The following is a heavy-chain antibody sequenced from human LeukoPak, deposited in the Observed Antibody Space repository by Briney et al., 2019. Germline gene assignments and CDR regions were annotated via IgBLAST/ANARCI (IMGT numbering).Heavy chain of an antibody. CDR3: ASDTWIDLPRGPDPDDY. CDR1: GFTFSSYG. D-gene: IGHD2-21*01. CDR2: ISYDGSNK. J-gene: IGHJ4*02. V-gene: IGHV3-30*03. Sequence: GGSLRLSCAASGFTFSSYGMHWVRQAPGKGLEWVAVISYDGSNKYYADSVKGRFTISRDNSKNTLYLQMNSLRAEDTAVYYCASDTWIDLPRGPDPDDYWGQGTLVTVSS.